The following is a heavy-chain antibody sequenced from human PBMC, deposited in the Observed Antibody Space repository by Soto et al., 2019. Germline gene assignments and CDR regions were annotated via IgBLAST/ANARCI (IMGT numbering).Heavy chain of an antibody. CDR2: ISGRGGST. D-gene: IGHD3-3*01. V-gene: IGHV3-23*01. CDR3: AKGRYDFWSGYYTNYYYYYMDV. CDR1: GFTFSSYA. Sequence: EVQLLESGGGLVQPGGSLRLSCAASGFTFSSYAMSWVRQAPGKGLEWVSAISGRGGSTYYADSVKGRFTISRDNSKNTLYLQMNSLRAEDTDVYYCAKGRYDFWSGYYTNYYYYYMDVWGKGTTVTVSS. J-gene: IGHJ6*03.